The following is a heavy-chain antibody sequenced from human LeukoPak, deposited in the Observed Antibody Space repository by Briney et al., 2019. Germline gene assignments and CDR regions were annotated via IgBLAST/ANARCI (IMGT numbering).Heavy chain of an antibody. CDR3: AREHNDAFDI. V-gene: IGHV4-59*01. J-gene: IGHJ3*02. Sequence: SETLSLTCTVSGGSISSYYWSWIRQPPGKGLEWIGYIYYSGSTNYNPSLKSRVTISVDTSKNQFSLKLSSVAAADTAVYYCAREHNDAFDIWGQGTMVTVSS. CDR2: IYYSGST. CDR1: GGSISSYY.